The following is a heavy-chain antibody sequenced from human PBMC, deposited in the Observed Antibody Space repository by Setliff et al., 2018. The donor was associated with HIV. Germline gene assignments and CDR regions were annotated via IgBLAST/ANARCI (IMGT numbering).Heavy chain of an antibody. CDR1: GDSITNSMHY. D-gene: IGHD3-10*01. V-gene: IGHV4-39*07. CDR2: IHYNDGKT. J-gene: IGHJ4*02. Sequence: SETLSLTCTVSGDSITNSMHYWSWIRQPPGKGLEFIGSIHYNDGKTYYNAALRSRVTISIDTSKNQFSLKLSSVTAADTAVYYCARDLAWPGYFDYWGQGTLVTVSS. CDR3: ARDLAWPGYFDY.